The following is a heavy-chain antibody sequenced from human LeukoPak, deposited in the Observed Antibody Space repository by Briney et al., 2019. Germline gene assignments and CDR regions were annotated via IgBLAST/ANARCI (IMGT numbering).Heavy chain of an antibody. CDR1: GYAFTSYY. J-gene: IGHJ4*02. V-gene: IGHV1-18*01. CDR2: ISAYNGNT. D-gene: IGHD1-7*01. CDR3: ARDSGYNWNYDFNY. Sequence: ASVKVSCKTSGYAFTSYYISWVRQAPGQGLEWMAWISAYNGNTKYAQKFQGRVTMTTDTSTSTAYMELRSLRSDDTAVYYCARDSGYNWNYDFNYWGQGTLVTVSS.